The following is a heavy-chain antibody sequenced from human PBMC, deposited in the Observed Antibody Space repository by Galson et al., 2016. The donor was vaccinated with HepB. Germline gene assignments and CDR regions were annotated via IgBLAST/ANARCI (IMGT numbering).Heavy chain of an antibody. CDR2: IKSHSAGAST. CDR3: TRPSWTHGLDS. Sequence: SLRLSCAASGFSFINAWMSWVRQAPGKGLEWVGRIKSHSAGASTDYAAPLKGRLTISRDDSKKPLYLQIDSLKTEDTAIYYCTRPSWTHGLDSWGQGTLVTVSS. CDR1: GFSFINAW. V-gene: IGHV3-15*01. J-gene: IGHJ4*02. D-gene: IGHD6-13*01.